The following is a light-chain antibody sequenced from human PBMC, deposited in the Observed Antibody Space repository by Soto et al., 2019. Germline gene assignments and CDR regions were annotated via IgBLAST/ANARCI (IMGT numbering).Light chain of an antibody. J-gene: IGKJ2*01. CDR3: QQFNSYPVT. CDR1: QGISSA. V-gene: IGKV1-13*02. CDR2: DAS. Sequence: AIQLTQSPSSLSASVGDRVTLTCRASQGISSALAWYQQKPGKAPNLLIYDASSLQSGIPSRFSGSGSGTDFTLTISSLQPEDFATYYCQQFNSYPVTFGQGTKLEIK.